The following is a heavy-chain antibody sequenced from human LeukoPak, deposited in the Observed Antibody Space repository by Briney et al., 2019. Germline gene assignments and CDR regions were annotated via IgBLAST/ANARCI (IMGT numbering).Heavy chain of an antibody. V-gene: IGHV3-48*03. CDR2: ISSSGSTI. D-gene: IGHD3/OR15-3a*01. Sequence: GGSLRLSCAASGFTFSSYEMNWVRQAPGKGLEWVSYISSSGSTIYYADSVKGRFTISRDNAKNSLYLQMNSLRAEDTAVYYSARRSSYLPRTWLKRGYYFDYWGQGTLVTVSS. CDR1: GFTFSSYE. J-gene: IGHJ4*02. CDR3: ARRSSYLPRTWLKRGYYFDY.